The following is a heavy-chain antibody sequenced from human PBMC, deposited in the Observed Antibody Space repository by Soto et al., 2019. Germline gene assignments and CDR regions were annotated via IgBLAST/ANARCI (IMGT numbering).Heavy chain of an antibody. CDR3: AKDPTVSLRGSDS. CDR2: ISNSGGST. D-gene: IGHD4-17*01. CDR1: GFRFGSYA. V-gene: IGHV3-23*01. Sequence: GYLRVSLAASGFRFGSYAMTGVRQAPGKGLEWVSTISNSGGSTYYADSVKGRFTISRDNTKNTLYLEMNSLRDEDTAVYYCAKDPTVSLRGSDSWGQGNLVTVSS. J-gene: IGHJ4*02.